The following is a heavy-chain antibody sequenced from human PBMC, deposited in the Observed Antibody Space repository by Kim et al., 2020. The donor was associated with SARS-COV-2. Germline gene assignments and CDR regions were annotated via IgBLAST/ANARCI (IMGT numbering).Heavy chain of an antibody. CDR2: IIPIFGTA. D-gene: IGHD4-17*01. CDR1: GGTFSSYA. V-gene: IGHV1-69*13. Sequence: SVKVSCKASGGTFSSYAISWVRQAPGQGLEWMGGIIPIFGTANYAQKFQGRVTITADESTSTAYMELSSLRSEDTAVYYCARAVTSPHHFDYWGQGTLVTVSS. J-gene: IGHJ4*02. CDR3: ARAVTSPHHFDY.